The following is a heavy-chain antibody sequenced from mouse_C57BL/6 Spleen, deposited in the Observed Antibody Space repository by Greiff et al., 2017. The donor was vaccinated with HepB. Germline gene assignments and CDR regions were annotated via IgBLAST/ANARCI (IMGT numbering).Heavy chain of an antibody. CDR3: ARDYYYGSSYGRGAY. V-gene: IGHV1-61*01. Sequence: VQLQQPGAELVRPGSSVKLSCKASGYTFTSYWMDWVKQRPGQGLEWIGNIYPSDSETHYNQKFKDKATLTVDKSSSTAYMQLSSLTSEDSAVYYCARDYYYGSSYGRGAYWGQGTLVTVSA. D-gene: IGHD1-1*01. CDR2: IYPSDSET. CDR1: GYTFTSYW. J-gene: IGHJ3*01.